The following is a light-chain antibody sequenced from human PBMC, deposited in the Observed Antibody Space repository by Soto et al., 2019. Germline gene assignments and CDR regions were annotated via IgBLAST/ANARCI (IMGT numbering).Light chain of an antibody. CDR2: AAS. CDR1: QGIRND. V-gene: IGKV1-6*01. Sequence: VGDRVTITCRASQGIRNDLGWYQQKPGKAPKLLIYAASSLQSGVPSRFSGSGSGTDFTLTISSLQHEDFATYYCLQDYNYPLTFGGGTKVDIK. CDR3: LQDYNYPLT. J-gene: IGKJ4*01.